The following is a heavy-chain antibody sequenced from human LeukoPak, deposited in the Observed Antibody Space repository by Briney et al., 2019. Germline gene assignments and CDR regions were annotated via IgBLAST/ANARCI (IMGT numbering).Heavy chain of an antibody. J-gene: IGHJ5*02. Sequence: GGSLRLSCAASGFIFNNYWMTWVRQAPGKGLEWVSAISNDGGGTNYADFVKGRFTISRDNSKNTLFLQMNSLRAEDTALYYCAKGSSGYYVDLWGQGTLVTVSS. D-gene: IGHD3-22*01. CDR2: ISNDGGGT. V-gene: IGHV3-23*01. CDR3: AKGSSGYYVDL. CDR1: GFIFNNYW.